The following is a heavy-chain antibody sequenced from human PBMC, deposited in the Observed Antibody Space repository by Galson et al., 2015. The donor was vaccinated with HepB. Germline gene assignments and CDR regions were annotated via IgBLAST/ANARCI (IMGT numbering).Heavy chain of an antibody. Sequence: SLRLSCAASGFTFSSYSMNWVRQAPGKGLEWVSSISSSSSYIYYADSVKGRFTISRDNAKNSLYLQMNSLRAEDTAVCYCARDKAWGDFWSGNGMDVWGQGTTVTVSS. D-gene: IGHD3-3*01. CDR3: ARDKAWGDFWSGNGMDV. J-gene: IGHJ6*02. CDR2: ISSSSSYI. V-gene: IGHV3-21*01. CDR1: GFTFSSYS.